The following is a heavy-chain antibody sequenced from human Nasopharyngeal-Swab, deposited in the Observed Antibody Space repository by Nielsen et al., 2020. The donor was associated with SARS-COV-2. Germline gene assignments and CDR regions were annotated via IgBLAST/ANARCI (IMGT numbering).Heavy chain of an antibody. V-gene: IGHV1-69*13. D-gene: IGHD3-3*01. CDR2: INPNFGTT. J-gene: IGHJ6*02. CDR1: GGTFSSYA. CDR3: ARDTIFGLALYYYYGLGV. Sequence: SVKVSCKASGGTFSSYAISWVRQAPGQGFEWMGGINPNFGTTNYAHKFQDRAKITADQSTRTAYMELSSLRSDDTAVYYCARDTIFGLALYYYYGLGVWGQGTTVTVSS.